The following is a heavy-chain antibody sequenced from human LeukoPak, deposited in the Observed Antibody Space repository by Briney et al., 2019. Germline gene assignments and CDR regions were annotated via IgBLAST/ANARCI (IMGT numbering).Heavy chain of an antibody. Sequence: GGSLRLSCVASGFTFSTYAIHWVRQAPGKGLEWVAVVSKDRNTKYYADSVKGRFTISRDNSKNTLYLQMNSLRAEDTSVYYCARGIQPPKYYGSGSDTFDIWGQGTMVTVSS. CDR1: GFTFSTYA. V-gene: IGHV3-30*04. J-gene: IGHJ3*02. D-gene: IGHD3-10*01. CDR3: ARGIQPPKYYGSGSDTFDI. CDR2: VSKDRNTK.